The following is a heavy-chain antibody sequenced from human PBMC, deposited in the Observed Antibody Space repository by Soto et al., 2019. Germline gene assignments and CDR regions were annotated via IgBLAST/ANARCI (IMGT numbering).Heavy chain of an antibody. V-gene: IGHV3-64*01. D-gene: IGHD2-15*01. CDR1: GFTFSSYA. J-gene: IGHJ4*02. CDR2: ISSNGGST. CDR3: ARAEKWSESPPPYDY. Sequence: EVQLVESGGGLVQPGGSLRLSCAASGFTFSSYAMHWVRQAPGKGLEYVSAISSNGGSTYYANSVKGRFTISRDNSKNTLYLQMGSLRAEDMAVYYCARAEKWSESPPPYDYWGQGTLVTVSS.